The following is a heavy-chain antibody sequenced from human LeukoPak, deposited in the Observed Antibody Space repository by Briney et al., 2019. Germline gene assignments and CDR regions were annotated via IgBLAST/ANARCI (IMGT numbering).Heavy chain of an antibody. V-gene: IGHV1-18*01. J-gene: IGHJ5*02. CDR3: AREDTYYDILTGYYNWFDP. D-gene: IGHD3-9*01. CDR2: ISAYNGNT. CDR1: GYTFTNYG. Sequence: ASVKVSCKASGYTFTNYGISWVRQAPGQGLEWMGWISAYNGNTNYAQKLQGRVTMTTDTSTSTAYMELRSPRSDDTAVYYCAREDTYYDILTGYYNWFDPWGQGTLVTVSS.